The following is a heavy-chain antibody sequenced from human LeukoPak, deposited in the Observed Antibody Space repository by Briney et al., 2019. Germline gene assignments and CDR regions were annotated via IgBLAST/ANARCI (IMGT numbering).Heavy chain of an antibody. CDR3: ARDFGVVPAASAFDI. J-gene: IGHJ3*02. Sequence: SETLSLTCTASGGSVSSYYWSWIRQPPGKGLEWIGYIYYSGSTYYNPSLKSRVTISVDTSKNQFSLKLSSVTAADTAVYYCARDFGVVPAASAFDIWGQGTMVTVSS. D-gene: IGHD2-2*01. V-gene: IGHV4-59*02. CDR1: GGSVSSYY. CDR2: IYYSGST.